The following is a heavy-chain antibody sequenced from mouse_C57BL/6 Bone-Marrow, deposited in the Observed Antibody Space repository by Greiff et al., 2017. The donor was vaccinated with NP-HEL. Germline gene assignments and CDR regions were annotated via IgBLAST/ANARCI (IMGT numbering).Heavy chain of an antibody. V-gene: IGHV1-5*01. CDR1: GYTFTSYW. Sequence: EVQLQQSGTVLARPGASVKMSCKTSGYTFTSYWMHWVKQRPGQGLEWIGAIYPGNSDTSYNQKFKGKAKLTAVTSASTAYMELSSLTNEDSAVYYCARRAYDGYYGLDYWGQGTTLTVSS. CDR2: IYPGNSDT. D-gene: IGHD2-3*01. J-gene: IGHJ2*01. CDR3: ARRAYDGYYGLDY.